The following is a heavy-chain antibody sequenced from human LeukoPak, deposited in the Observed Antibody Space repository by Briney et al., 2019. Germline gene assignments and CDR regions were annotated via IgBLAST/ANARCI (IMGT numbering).Heavy chain of an antibody. V-gene: IGHV1-2*02. J-gene: IGHJ2*01. D-gene: IGHD3-9*01. CDR3: ARLRYFDSKRGNWYFDL. CDR1: GYTFTGNY. CDR2: INPISGGT. Sequence: ASVKVSCKASGYTFTGNYMHWVRQAPGQGLEWMGWINPISGGTNYAQRFQGRVTMTRDTSISTAYMEVSRLRSDDTAVYYCARLRYFDSKRGNWYFDLWGRGTLVTVSS.